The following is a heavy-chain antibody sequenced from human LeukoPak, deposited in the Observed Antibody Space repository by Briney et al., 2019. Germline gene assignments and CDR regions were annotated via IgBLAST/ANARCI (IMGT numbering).Heavy chain of an antibody. CDR1: GGSISGHY. J-gene: IGHJ6*02. CDR3: ARFGVDYDMDV. D-gene: IGHD3-16*01. V-gene: IGHV4-59*11. CDR2: IHYSRRP. Sequence: PSETLSLTCTVSGGSISGHYWTWIRQPPGKGLEWIGQIHYSRRPDYNPPLKSRVNISVDTYKNQLSLKVTSVTGADTAVYYCARFGVDYDMDVWGQGTTVSVSS.